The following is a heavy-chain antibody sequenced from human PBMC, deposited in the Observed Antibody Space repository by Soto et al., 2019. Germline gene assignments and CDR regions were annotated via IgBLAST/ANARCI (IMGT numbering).Heavy chain of an antibody. D-gene: IGHD5-12*01. CDR1: GFTFSSYA. CDR2: ISYDGSNK. CDR3: ERAITAPSGY. J-gene: IGHJ4*02. V-gene: IGHV3-30-3*01. Sequence: QVQLVESGGGVVQPGRSLRLSCAASGFTFSSYAMHWVRQAPGKGLEWVAVISYDGSNKYYADSVKGRFTISRDNSKNTLYLQMNSLRAEDTAVYYCERAITAPSGYWGQGNLGTVSS.